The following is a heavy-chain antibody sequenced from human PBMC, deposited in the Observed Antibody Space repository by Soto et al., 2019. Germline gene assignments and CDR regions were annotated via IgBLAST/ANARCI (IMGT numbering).Heavy chain of an antibody. Sequence: QVHLQESGPGLVKPSQTLSLTCTVSGAYVNSGGYYWTWIRQHPGKGLEWVGYIHHYGKTYTNPSLKSRVAISIDTSKSAFSLRLTSVTAADTAVYYCARSGETLGEFSFASWGQGTLVIVSS. J-gene: IGHJ5*02. D-gene: IGHD3-16*02. CDR2: IHHYGKT. CDR3: ARSGETLGEFSFAS. V-gene: IGHV4-31*03. CDR1: GAYVNSGGYY.